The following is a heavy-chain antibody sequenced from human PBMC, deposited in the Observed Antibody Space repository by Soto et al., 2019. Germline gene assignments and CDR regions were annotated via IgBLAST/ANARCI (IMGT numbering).Heavy chain of an antibody. D-gene: IGHD3-9*01. Sequence: GASVKVSCKASGGTFSSYTISCVRQAPGQGLEWMGRIIPILGIANYAQKFQGRVTITADKSTSTAYMELSSLRSEDTAVYYCARGYFDWLLEYYGMDVWGQGTTVTVSS. V-gene: IGHV1-69*02. CDR1: GGTFSSYT. CDR2: IIPILGIA. J-gene: IGHJ6*02. CDR3: ARGYFDWLLEYYGMDV.